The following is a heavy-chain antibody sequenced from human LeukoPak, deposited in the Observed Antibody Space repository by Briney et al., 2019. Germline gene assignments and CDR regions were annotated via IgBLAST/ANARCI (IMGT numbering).Heavy chain of an antibody. V-gene: IGHV3-23*01. CDR1: GFIVSTYA. CDR3: ATPLTGLHH. J-gene: IGHJ4*02. Sequence: GSLRLSCAASGFIVSTYAMSWVRQAPGKGLEWVSAISGSGGSTYYADSVKGRFTISRDNPKNTLYLQMNSLRAEDTAVYYCATPLTGLHHWGQGTLVTVSS. D-gene: IGHD1-14*01. CDR2: ISGSGGST.